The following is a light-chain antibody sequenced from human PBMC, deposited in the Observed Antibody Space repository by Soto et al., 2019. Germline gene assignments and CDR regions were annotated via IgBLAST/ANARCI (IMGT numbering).Light chain of an antibody. CDR1: NIGSKS. J-gene: IGLJ2*01. Sequence: SSELTQPPSVSVAPGQTARITCGGNNIGSKSVHWYQQKPGQAPVLVVYDDSDRPSGIPERFSGSNSGNTATLTISRVEGGDEADYCCQVWDTSSDQFVVFGGGTKLTVL. CDR2: DDS. V-gene: IGLV3-21*02. CDR3: QVWDTSSDQFVV.